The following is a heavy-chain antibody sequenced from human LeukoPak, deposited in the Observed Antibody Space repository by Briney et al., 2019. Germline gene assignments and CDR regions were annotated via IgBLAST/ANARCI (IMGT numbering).Heavy chain of an antibody. CDR2: INYSGTT. CDR1: GGSISSGGYF. J-gene: IGHJ4*02. D-gene: IGHD2/OR15-2a*01. CDR3: ARDLSYVDGDHYFDY. Sequence: SETLSLTCTVSGGSISSGGYFWSWIRRYPGKGLEWIGYINYSGTTYFNPSLKSRVTISVDTSKNQFSLKPNSVTAADTAVYYCARDLSYVDGDHYFDYWGQGTLVTVSS. V-gene: IGHV4-31*03.